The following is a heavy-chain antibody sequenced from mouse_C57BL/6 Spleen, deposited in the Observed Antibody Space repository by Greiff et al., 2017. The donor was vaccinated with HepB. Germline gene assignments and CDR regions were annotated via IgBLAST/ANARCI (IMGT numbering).Heavy chain of an antibody. Sequence: VQLQQSGAELMKPGASVKLSCKATGYTFTGYWIEWVKQRPGHGLEWIGEILPGSDSTNYNEKFKGKATFTADTSSNTAYMQLSSLTTEDSAIYYCARLRPNGGAMDYWGQGTSVTVSS. CDR3: ARLRPNGGAMDY. CDR1: GYTFTGYW. J-gene: IGHJ4*01. V-gene: IGHV1-9*01. CDR2: ILPGSDST.